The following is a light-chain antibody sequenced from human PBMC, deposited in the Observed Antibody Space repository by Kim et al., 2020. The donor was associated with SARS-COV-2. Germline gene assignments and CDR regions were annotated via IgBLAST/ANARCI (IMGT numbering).Light chain of an antibody. CDR3: CSYAGSYNYV. V-gene: IGLV2-11*01. Sequence: QSALTQTRSVSGSPGQSVTISCTGTSSDVGGYNYVSWYQQHPGKAPKLMIYDVSKRPSGVPDRFSVSKSGNTASLTISGLQAEDEADYYCCSYAGSYNYVFGTGTKVTVL. CDR1: SSDVGGYNY. J-gene: IGLJ1*01. CDR2: DVS.